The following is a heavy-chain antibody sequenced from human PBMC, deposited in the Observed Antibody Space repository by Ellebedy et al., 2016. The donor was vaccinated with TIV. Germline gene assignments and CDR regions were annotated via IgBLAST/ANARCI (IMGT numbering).Heavy chain of an antibody. CDR2: IIPILGIA. Sequence: SVKVSXXASGGTFSSYAISWVRQAPGQGLEWMGRIIPILGIANYAQKFQGRVTITADKSTSTAYMELSSLRSEDTAVYYCARGSDDSSGYYSDDAFDIWGQGTMVTVSS. CDR1: GGTFSSYA. CDR3: ARGSDDSSGYYSDDAFDI. D-gene: IGHD3-22*01. J-gene: IGHJ3*02. V-gene: IGHV1-69*04.